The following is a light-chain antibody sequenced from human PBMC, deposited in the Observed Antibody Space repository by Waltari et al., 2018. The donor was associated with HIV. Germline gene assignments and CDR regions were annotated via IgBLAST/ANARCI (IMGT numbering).Light chain of an antibody. J-gene: IGLJ2*01. CDR1: SSDVGGYNY. V-gene: IGLV2-14*01. CDR2: EVS. CDR3: SSYAGSYPVV. Sequence: QSALTQPASVSGSPGQSITISCTGTSSDVGGYNYVSWYQQHPGKAPKLMIYEVSNRPSGVSNRFSGSKSGNTASLTISGLQAEDEADYYCSSYAGSYPVVFGGGTKLTVL.